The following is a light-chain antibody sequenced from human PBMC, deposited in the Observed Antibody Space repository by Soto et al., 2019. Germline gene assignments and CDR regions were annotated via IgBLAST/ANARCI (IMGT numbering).Light chain of an antibody. CDR2: GNN. Sequence: QSALTQPPSVSGAPGQRVTISCTGSSSNIGSGYDVHWYQQLPGTAPKLLIYGNNNRPSGVPDRFSGSKSGTSASLAITGLQAEDEADYYCQSYDSSLSDWVFGGGTKVTVL. J-gene: IGLJ3*02. CDR1: SSNIGSGYD. CDR3: QSYDSSLSDWV. V-gene: IGLV1-40*01.